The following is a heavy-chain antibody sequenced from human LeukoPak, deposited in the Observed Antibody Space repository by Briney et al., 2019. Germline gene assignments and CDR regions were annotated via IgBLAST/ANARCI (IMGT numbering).Heavy chain of an antibody. J-gene: IGHJ4*02. Sequence: GGSLRLSCAASGFTFSDYYMSWIRQAPGKGLEWVSYISSSGSTIYYADSVKGRFTISRDNAKNSLYLQMNSLRAEDTAVYYCARDRKAIAVAVSLGYRGQGTLVTVSS. CDR1: GFTFSDYY. D-gene: IGHD6-19*01. V-gene: IGHV3-11*01. CDR3: ARDRKAIAVAVSLGY. CDR2: ISSSGSTI.